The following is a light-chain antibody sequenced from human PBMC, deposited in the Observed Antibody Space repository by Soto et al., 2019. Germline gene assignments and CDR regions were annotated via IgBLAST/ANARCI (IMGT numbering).Light chain of an antibody. Sequence: EIVMTQSPATLSVSPGEWATLSCRASQSVRSNLAWYQQKPGQAPRLHIYGASTRATGIPDRFTGSGSGTDFTLTISRLEPEDFAVYYCQQYGSSPRTFGQGTKVDIK. V-gene: IGKV3-20*01. CDR1: QSVRSN. J-gene: IGKJ1*01. CDR2: GAS. CDR3: QQYGSSPRT.